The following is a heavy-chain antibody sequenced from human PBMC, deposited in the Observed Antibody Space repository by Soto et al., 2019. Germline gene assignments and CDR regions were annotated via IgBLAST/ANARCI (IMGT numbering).Heavy chain of an antibody. D-gene: IGHD3-16*01. Sequence: QVQLQESGPGLVEPSQTLSLTCTVSGGSISSGGYYWSWIRQHPGKGLEWIGYIYYSGSTYYNPSLKSRVTITVDTSKNQFSLKLRSVTAADTAVYYCARAGGRITAKDAFEIWGQGTMVTVSS. V-gene: IGHV4-31*03. CDR2: IYYSGST. CDR3: ARAGGRITAKDAFEI. J-gene: IGHJ3*02. CDR1: GGSISSGGYY.